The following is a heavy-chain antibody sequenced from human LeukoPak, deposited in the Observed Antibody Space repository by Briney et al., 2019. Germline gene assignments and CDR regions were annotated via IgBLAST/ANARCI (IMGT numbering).Heavy chain of an antibody. CDR2: ISSSSSYT. D-gene: IGHD1-1*01. J-gene: IGHJ4*02. CDR1: GFTFSDYY. V-gene: IGHV3-11*06. CDR3: ARGTGTIAYFDY. Sequence: GGSLRLSCAASGFTFSDYYMSWIRQAPGKGLEWVSYISSSSSYTKYGDSVKGRFTISRDNAKNSLYLQVNSLRAEDTAVYYCARGTGTIAYFDYWGQGTLVTVSS.